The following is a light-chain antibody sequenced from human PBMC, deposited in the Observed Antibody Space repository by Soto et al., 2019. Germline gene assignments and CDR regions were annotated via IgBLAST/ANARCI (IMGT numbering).Light chain of an antibody. CDR1: QSVSTQ. V-gene: IGKV3-15*01. J-gene: IGKJ1*01. CDR2: DAS. Sequence: VLTQSPATLSVSPGERVTLSCRASQSVSTQFAWYQQKPGQAPRLLIYDASTRATGVSARFSGSGSGTDLTLTIDNLQSEDFAVYYCQLYFHWPPWTFGQGTKVEIK. CDR3: QLYFHWPPWT.